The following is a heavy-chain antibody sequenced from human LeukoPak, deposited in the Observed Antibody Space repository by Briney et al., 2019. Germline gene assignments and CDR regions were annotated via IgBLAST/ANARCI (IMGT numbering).Heavy chain of an antibody. V-gene: IGHV4-4*02. Sequence: SGTLSLTCGVSGASISSERWWSWVRQTPGKGLEWIGEIYHSGTTTYNPSLKSRVTISVDMSKNQFSLILRAVTAADTAVYYCAQRITGILAPFDSWGQGTLVTVSS. CDR2: IYHSGTT. CDR3: AQRITGILAPFDS. J-gene: IGHJ4*02. D-gene: IGHD1-20*01. CDR1: GASISSERW.